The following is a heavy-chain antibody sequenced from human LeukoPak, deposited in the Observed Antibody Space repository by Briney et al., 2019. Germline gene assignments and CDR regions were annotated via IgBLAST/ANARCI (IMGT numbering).Heavy chain of an antibody. CDR3: ARSWREIQLWPIDY. V-gene: IGHV1-69*01. J-gene: IGHJ4*02. D-gene: IGHD5-18*01. Sequence: SVKVSCKASGGTFSSYAISWVRQAPGQGLEWMGGIIPIFGTANYAQKFQGRVTITADESTSTAYMELGSLRSEDTAVYYRARSWREIQLWPIDYWGQGTLVTVSS. CDR1: GGTFSSYA. CDR2: IIPIFGTA.